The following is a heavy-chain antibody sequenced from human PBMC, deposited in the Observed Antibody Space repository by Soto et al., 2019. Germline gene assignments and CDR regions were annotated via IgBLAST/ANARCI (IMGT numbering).Heavy chain of an antibody. CDR3: ASYTKGDYFDY. D-gene: IGHD4-4*01. CDR1: GGSINSSDYN. J-gene: IGHJ4*02. CDR2: IYHSGKT. Sequence: SETLSLTCTVSGGSINSSDYNWSWIRQPPGKGLEWIGYIYHSGKTCYNPSLKSRLTISVDTSKNQFSLNLSSVTAADTAVYYCASYTKGDYFDYWGQGTLVTVS. V-gene: IGHV4-30-4*01.